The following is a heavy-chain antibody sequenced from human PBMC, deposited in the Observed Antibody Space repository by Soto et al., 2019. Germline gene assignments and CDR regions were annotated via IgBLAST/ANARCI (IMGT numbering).Heavy chain of an antibody. CDR1: GGSISSSSYY. Sequence: NPSETLSLTCTVSGGSISSSSYYWGWIRQPPGKGLEWIGSIFYSGSTYYNPSLKSRVTISVDTSKNQFSLKLSSVTAADTAVYYCATYDSSDYYSGSPIGWFDPWGQGTLVTVSS. J-gene: IGHJ5*02. V-gene: IGHV4-39*07. D-gene: IGHD3-22*01. CDR3: ATYDSSDYYSGSPIGWFDP. CDR2: IFYSGST.